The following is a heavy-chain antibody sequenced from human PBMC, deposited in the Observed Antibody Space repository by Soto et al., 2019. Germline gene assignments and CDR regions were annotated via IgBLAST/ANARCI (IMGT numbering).Heavy chain of an antibody. CDR3: ARELVVTPYYYYYGMDV. CDR1: GGSFSGYY. Sequence: LSLTCAVYGGSFSGYYWSWIRQPPGKGLEWIGEINHSGSTNYNPSLKSRVTISVDTSKNQFSLKLSSVTAADTAVYYCARELVVTPYYYYYGMDVWGQGTTVTVSS. V-gene: IGHV4-34*01. J-gene: IGHJ6*02. CDR2: INHSGST. D-gene: IGHD2-21*02.